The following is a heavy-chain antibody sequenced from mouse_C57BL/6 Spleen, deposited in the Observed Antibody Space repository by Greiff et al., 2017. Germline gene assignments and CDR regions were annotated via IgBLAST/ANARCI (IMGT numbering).Heavy chain of an antibody. Sequence: VQLQQSGPELVKPGASVKISCKASGYSFTDYYMNWVKQSPEKSLEWIGEINPSTGGTTYNQKFKAKATLTVDKSSSTAYMQLRSLTSEDSAVYYCARYYYDAEFFDYWGQGTTLTVSS. CDR2: INPSTGGT. V-gene: IGHV1-42*01. CDR3: ARYYYDAEFFDY. J-gene: IGHJ2*01. CDR1: GYSFTDYY. D-gene: IGHD2-4*01.